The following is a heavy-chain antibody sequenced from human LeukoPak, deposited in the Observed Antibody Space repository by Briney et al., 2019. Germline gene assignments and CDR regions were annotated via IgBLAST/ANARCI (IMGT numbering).Heavy chain of an antibody. CDR2: IRYDGSNK. D-gene: IGHD3-3*01. CDR1: GFTFSSYG. Sequence: GGSLRLSCAASGFTFSSYGMHWVRQAPCKGLEWVAFIRYDGSNKYYADSVKGRFTISRDNSKNTLYLQMNSLRAEDTAVYYCEIWSGYYKDFDYWGQGTLVTVSS. J-gene: IGHJ4*02. V-gene: IGHV3-30*02. CDR3: EIWSGYYKDFDY.